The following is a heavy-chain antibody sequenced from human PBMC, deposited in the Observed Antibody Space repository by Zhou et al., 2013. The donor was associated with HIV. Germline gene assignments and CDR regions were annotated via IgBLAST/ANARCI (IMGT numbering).Heavy chain of an antibody. D-gene: IGHD1-1*01. CDR1: GYTFANYS. Sequence: QIQLVQSAGEVKKLGASVKVSCKTSGYTFANYSISWVRQAPGQGLEWMGLISGERQAPVQGLEWLGWASSYSDKTAYAQKFEDRVTLTTDTSTSTVYMELRSLKSDDTAIYYCARDGGIDWDDSGSAYWGQGTLVTVSS. V-gene: IGHV1-18*04. CDR2: ASSYSDKT. CDR3: ARDGGIDWDDSGSAY. J-gene: IGHJ4*02.